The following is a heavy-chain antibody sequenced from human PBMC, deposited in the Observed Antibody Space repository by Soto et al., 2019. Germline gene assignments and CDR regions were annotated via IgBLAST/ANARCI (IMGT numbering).Heavy chain of an antibody. D-gene: IGHD6-13*01. Sequence: SETLSLTCAVSGVAISSSKWLSWVRQPPGKGLEWIGEIYQSGSTNYNPSLESRVRMSVDKSRNQFSLKLTSVSAADTAVYYCARASATVAAAAIFDYWGQGTLVTVSS. J-gene: IGHJ4*02. V-gene: IGHV4-4*02. CDR1: GVAISSSKW. CDR2: IYQSGST. CDR3: ARASATVAAAAIFDY.